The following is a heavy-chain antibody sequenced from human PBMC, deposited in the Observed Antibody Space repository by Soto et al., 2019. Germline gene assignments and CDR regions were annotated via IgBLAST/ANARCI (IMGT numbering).Heavy chain of an antibody. CDR1: GGSISSGGYY. CDR3: XXDLWGYCGADCYPLDV. CDR2: IYYSGST. D-gene: IGHD2-21*02. Sequence: SETLSLTCAVSGGSISSGGYYWSWIRQHPGKGLEWIGYIYYSGSTYYNPSLKSRVTISVDTSKNQFSLKLNSVTAADTAVYYCXXDLWGYCGADCYPLDVWGQGTTVTVSS. V-gene: IGHV4-31*11. J-gene: IGHJ6*02.